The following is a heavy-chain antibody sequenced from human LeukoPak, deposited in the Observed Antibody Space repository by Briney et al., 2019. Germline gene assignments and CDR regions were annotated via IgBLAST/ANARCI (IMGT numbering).Heavy chain of an antibody. CDR1: GGTFSSYA. D-gene: IGHD5-18*01. V-gene: IGHV1-8*02. CDR2: MNPNSGNI. J-gene: IGHJ6*03. CDR3: ARGQVDTLYYYYYMDV. Sequence: ASVKVSCKASGGTFSSYAISWVRQATGHGLEWMGWMNPNSGNIFYAQKFQGRLTMTRNTSISTAYMELSSLRSEDTAVYYCARGQVDTLYYYYYMDVWGKGTTVTVSS.